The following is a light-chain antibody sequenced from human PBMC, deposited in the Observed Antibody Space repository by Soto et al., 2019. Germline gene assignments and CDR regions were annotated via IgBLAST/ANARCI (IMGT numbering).Light chain of an antibody. CDR2: DAS. V-gene: IGKV3-11*01. CDR1: QSVSSY. CDR3: QQRRYWPVT. Sequence: EIVLTQSPAILSMSPGERATLSCRASQSVSSYFAWYQQKPGQAPRLLIYDASNRATGVPARFSGSGSGTEFTLPISSREREDFAVYYCQQRRYWPVTFGQGTKVEIK. J-gene: IGKJ1*01.